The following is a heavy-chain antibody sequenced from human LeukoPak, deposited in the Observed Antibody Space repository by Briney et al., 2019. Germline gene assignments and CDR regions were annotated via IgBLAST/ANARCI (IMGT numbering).Heavy chain of an antibody. CDR2: IRKKNAGYTT. V-gene: IGHV3-72*01. CDR3: TRVGGEGDYTAFDL. D-gene: IGHD3-3*01. Sequence: PGGSLRLSCAASGFIFSAYIMDWVRQAPGKGLEWIVRIRKKNAGYTTEYAASVKGRFVVSRDDSKGSVFLQMNSLETEDTAVYYCTRVGGEGDYTAFDLWGQGTMVTVSS. J-gene: IGHJ3*01. CDR1: GFIFSAYI.